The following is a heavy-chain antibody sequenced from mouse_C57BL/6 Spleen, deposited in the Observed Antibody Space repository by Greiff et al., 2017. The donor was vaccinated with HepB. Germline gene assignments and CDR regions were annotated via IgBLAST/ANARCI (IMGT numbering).Heavy chain of an antibody. D-gene: IGHD2-1*01. V-gene: IGHV1-15*01. J-gene: IGHJ1*03. CDR2: IDPETGGT. Sequence: VQLQQSGAELVRPGASVTLSCKASGYTFTDYEMHWVKQTPVHGLEWIGAIDPETGGTAYNQKFKGKAILTADKSSSTAYMELRSLTSEDSAVYYCTASREGYGNYGDFDVWGTGTTVTVSS. CDR3: TASREGYGNYGDFDV. CDR1: GYTFTDYE.